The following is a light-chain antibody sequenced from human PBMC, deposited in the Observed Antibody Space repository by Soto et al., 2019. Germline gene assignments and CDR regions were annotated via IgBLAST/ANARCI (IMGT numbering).Light chain of an antibody. V-gene: IGKV3-15*01. CDR3: QQYKSWPPIT. CDR2: GAS. Sequence: EIVMTQSPATLSVSPGERATLSCRASQTISTNLAWFQHKPGQAPRLLIYGASTRATAIPGRFSGSGSGTEFTLTINNVQSDDFAVYFCQQYKSWPPITFGQGTRLENK. J-gene: IGKJ5*01. CDR1: QTISTN.